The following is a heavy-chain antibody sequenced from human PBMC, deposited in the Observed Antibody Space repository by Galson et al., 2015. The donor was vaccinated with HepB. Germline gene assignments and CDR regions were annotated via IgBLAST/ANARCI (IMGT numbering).Heavy chain of an antibody. J-gene: IGHJ4*02. CDR3: ARDGLSRGYSSSWYEHRLDY. CDR1: GFTFSDYY. CDR2: ISSSGSTI. V-gene: IGHV3-11*01. D-gene: IGHD6-13*01. Sequence: SLRLSCAASGFTFSDYYMSWIRQAPGKGLEWVSYISSSGSTIYYADSVKGRFTISRDNAKNSLYLQMNSLRAEDTAVYYCARDGLSRGYSSSWYEHRLDYWGQGTLVTVSS.